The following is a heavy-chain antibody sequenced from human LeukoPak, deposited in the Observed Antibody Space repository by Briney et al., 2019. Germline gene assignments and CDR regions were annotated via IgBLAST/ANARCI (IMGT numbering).Heavy chain of an antibody. CDR2: IIPIFGTA. CDR1: GGTFSSYA. Sequence: SVKVSCKASGGTFSSYAISWVRQAPGQGLEWMGGIIPIFGTANYAQKLQGRVTMTTDTSTSTAYMELRSLRSDDTAVYYCARDSRIVYYDFWSGYYGWFDPWGQGTLVTVSS. CDR3: ARDSRIVYYDFWSGYYGWFDP. J-gene: IGHJ5*02. V-gene: IGHV1-69*05. D-gene: IGHD3-3*01.